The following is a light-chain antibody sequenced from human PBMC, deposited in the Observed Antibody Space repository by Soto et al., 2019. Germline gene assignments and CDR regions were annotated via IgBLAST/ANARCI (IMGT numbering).Light chain of an antibody. V-gene: IGKV3-20*01. Sequence: EVVLTQSPGTVSLSPGERATLSCRASQSVTSNYLAWYQQKPGQAPRLLIYAASSRATGILDRFSGSGSGTDFTLSISRVESEDFAVYYCQHYGSSVPWTFGQGTKVEIK. CDR2: AAS. CDR3: QHYGSSVPWT. CDR1: QSVTSNY. J-gene: IGKJ1*01.